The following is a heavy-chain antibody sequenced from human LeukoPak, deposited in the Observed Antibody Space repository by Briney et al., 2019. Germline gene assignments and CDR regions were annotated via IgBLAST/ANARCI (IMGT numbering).Heavy chain of an antibody. CDR2: FDPEDGET. CDR3: ATDIPGIAVAGKKG. V-gene: IGHV1-24*01. Sequence: ASVKVSCKVSGYTLTELSMHWVRQAPGKGLEWMGGFDPEDGETIYAQEFQGRVTMTEDTSTDTAYMELSSLRSEDTAVYYCATDIPGIAVAGKKGWGQGTLVTVSS. D-gene: IGHD6-19*01. J-gene: IGHJ4*02. CDR1: GYTLTELS.